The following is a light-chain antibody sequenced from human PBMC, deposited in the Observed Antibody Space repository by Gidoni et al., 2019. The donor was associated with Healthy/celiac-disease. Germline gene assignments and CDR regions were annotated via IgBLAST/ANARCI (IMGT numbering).Light chain of an antibody. J-gene: IGKJ4*01. Sequence: EIVMTQSPATLSVSPGERATLSCRASQSVSSNLAWYHQQPGQAPRLLIYGAATRAHGSPARFSGSGSGTEFTLTISSLQSEDFAVYYCQQYNNWPLTFGGGTKVEIK. CDR1: QSVSSN. V-gene: IGKV3-15*01. CDR3: QQYNNWPLT. CDR2: GAA.